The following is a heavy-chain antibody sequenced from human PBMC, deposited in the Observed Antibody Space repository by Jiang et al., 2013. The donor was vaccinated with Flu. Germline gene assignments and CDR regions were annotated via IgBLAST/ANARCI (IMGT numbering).Heavy chain of an antibody. CDR2: ISSNGGST. J-gene: IGHJ4*02. D-gene: IGHD2-15*01. V-gene: IGHV3-64D*06. CDR1: GFSFSTYA. CDR3: VKDDQGWRSDY. Sequence: QLVESGGGLVQPGGSLRLSCSASGFSFSTYAMHWVRQAPGKGLEYVSAISSNGGSTYYADSVKGRFTISRDNSKNTLYLRMTSLRDEDTAVYYCVKDDQGWRSDYWGQGTLVTVSS.